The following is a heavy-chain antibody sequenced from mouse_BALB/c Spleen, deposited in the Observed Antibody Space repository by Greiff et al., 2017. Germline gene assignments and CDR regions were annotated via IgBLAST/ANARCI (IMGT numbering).Heavy chain of an antibody. V-gene: IGHV1-7*01. J-gene: IGHJ2*01. CDR3: ARPITTVVFDY. CDR2: INPSTGYT. D-gene: IGHD1-1*01. Sequence: QVQLQQSGAELAKPGASVKMSCKASGYTFTSYWMHWVKQRPGQGLEWIGYINPSTGYTEYNQKFKDKATLTADKSSSTAYMQLSSLTSEDSAVYYCARPITTVVFDYWGQGTTLTVSS. CDR1: GYTFTSYW.